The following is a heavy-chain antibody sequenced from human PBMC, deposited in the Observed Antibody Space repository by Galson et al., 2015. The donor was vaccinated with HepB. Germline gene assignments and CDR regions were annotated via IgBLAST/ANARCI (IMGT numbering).Heavy chain of an antibody. V-gene: IGHV3-23*01. D-gene: IGHD5-24*01. CDR2: ISGRGDET. J-gene: IGHJ5*02. CDR1: GFSFRFFG. CDR3: VKTRAMASRLPSLFDH. Sequence: SLRLSCAASGFSFRFFGMTWVRQAPGKGLEWVSTISGRGDETYYADSVKGRFTISRDNSETTLFLQMNSLRVDDTAVYYCVKTRAMASRLPSLFDHWGQGTLVTVSS.